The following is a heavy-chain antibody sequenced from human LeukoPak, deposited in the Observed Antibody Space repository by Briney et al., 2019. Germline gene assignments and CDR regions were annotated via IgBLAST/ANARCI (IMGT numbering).Heavy chain of an antibody. CDR3: ARGDYGLYFFDS. CDR2: FYYSRTT. Sequence: SETLSLTCTVSGGSISRGGYYWNWIRQHPREGLEWIGYFYYSRTTSYNPSLKSRATISVDTSNNQFSLRLSSVTAADTAVYYCARGDYGLYFFDSWGRGTLVTVSS. V-gene: IGHV4-31*03. D-gene: IGHD4-17*01. J-gene: IGHJ4*02. CDR1: GGSISRGGYY.